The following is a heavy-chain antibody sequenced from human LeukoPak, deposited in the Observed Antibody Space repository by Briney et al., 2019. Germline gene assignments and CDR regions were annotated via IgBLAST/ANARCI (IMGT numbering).Heavy chain of an antibody. V-gene: IGHV3-53*01. J-gene: IGHJ6*02. CDR2: IYSGGST. CDR1: GFTFSSYG. D-gene: IGHD1-26*01. CDR3: ARDVRSLYYYYGMDV. Sequence: GRSLRLSCAASGFTFSSYGMHWVRQAPGKGLEWVSVIYSGGSTYYADSVKGRFTISRDNSKNTLYLQMNSLRAEDTAVYYCARDVRSLYYYYGMDVWGQGTTVTVSS.